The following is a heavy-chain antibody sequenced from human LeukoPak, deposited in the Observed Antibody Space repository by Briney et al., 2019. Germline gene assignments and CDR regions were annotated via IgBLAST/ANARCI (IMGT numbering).Heavy chain of an antibody. CDR3: ARADANPDAFDI. D-gene: IGHD4/OR15-4a*01. CDR2: IIPIFGTA. J-gene: IGHJ3*02. V-gene: IGHV1-69*06. Sequence: SVRVSCKASGGTFSSYAISWVRQAPGQGLEWMGGIIPIFGTANYAQKFQGRVTITADKSTSTAYMELSSLRSEDTAVYYCARADANPDAFDIWGQGTMVTVSS. CDR1: GGTFSSYA.